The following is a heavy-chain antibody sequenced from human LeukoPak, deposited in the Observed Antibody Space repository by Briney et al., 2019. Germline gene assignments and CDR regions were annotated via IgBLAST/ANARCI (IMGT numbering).Heavy chain of an antibody. V-gene: IGHV4-59*01. CDR1: GGSISTYY. J-gene: IGHJ3*02. CDR3: AREGAVGVITLDDAFDI. Sequence: SETLSLTCTVSGGSISTYYWSWIRQPPGKGLEWIGYMYYSGSTNYNPSLKSRVTISIDTSRNQFSLKLSSVTAADTAVYYCAREGAVGVITLDDAFDIWGQGTMVTVSS. CDR2: MYYSGST. D-gene: IGHD3-16*02.